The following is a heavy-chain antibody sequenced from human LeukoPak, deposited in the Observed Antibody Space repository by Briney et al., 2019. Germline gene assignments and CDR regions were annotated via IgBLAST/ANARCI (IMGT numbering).Heavy chain of an antibody. V-gene: IGHV3-53*01. J-gene: IGHJ4*02. Sequence: GGSLRLSCAASGFTFSSYSMNWVRQAPGKGLEWVSLIYSDNTHYSDSVKGRFTISRDNSKNTLYLQMNSLRAEDTAVYYCARRAGAYSHPYDYWGQGTLVTVSS. CDR2: IYSDNT. CDR3: ARRAGAYSHPYDY. D-gene: IGHD4/OR15-4a*01. CDR1: GFTFSSYS.